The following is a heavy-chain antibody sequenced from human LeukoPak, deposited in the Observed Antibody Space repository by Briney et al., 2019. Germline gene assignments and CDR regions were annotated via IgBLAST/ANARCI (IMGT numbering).Heavy chain of an antibody. V-gene: IGHV3-7*05. CDR1: GFTFSSYW. D-gene: IGHD1-26*01. CDR2: IKQVGSEK. Sequence: GGSVRLSCEASGFTFSSYWMSWVRPAPGKGLEWVGNIKQVGSEKYYVDSVKGRFTISRDKAKNSLYLQMNNLRAEDTAVYDCARGSGLYYIHWGQGTLVTVSS. J-gene: IGHJ4*02. CDR3: ARGSGLYYIH.